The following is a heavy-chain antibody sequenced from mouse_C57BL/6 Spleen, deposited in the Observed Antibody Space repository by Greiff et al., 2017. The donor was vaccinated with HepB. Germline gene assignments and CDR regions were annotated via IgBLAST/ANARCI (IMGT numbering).Heavy chain of an antibody. Sequence: VQLQQSGAELARPGASVKLSCKASGYTFTSYGISWVKQRTGQGLEWIGEIYPRSGNTYYNEKFQGKATLTADKSSSTAYMELRSLTSEDSAVYFCARDYGSSYGFAYWGQGTLVTVSA. CDR2: IYPRSGNT. D-gene: IGHD1-1*01. V-gene: IGHV1-81*01. CDR3: ARDYGSSYGFAY. CDR1: GYTFTSYG. J-gene: IGHJ3*01.